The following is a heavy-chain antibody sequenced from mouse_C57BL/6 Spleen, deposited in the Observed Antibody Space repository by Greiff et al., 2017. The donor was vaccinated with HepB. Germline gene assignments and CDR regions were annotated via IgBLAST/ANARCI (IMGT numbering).Heavy chain of an antibody. CDR1: GYTFTDYY. CDR3: ARGLYYGNYGYFDV. V-gene: IGHV1-76*01. D-gene: IGHD2-1*01. J-gene: IGHJ1*03. CDR2: IYPGSGNT. Sequence: QVQLKQSGAELVRPGASVKLSCKASGYTFTDYYINWVKQRPGQGLEWIARIYPGSGNTYYNEKFKGKATLTAEKSSSTAYMQLSSLTSEDSAVYFCARGLYYGNYGYFDVWGTGTTVTVSS.